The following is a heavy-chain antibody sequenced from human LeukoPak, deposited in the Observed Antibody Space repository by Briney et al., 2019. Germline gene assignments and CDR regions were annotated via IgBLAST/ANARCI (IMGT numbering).Heavy chain of an antibody. J-gene: IGHJ4*02. CDR1: GCTLSSYA. V-gene: IGHV3-23*01. CDR3: AKWADTSSSRFDY. D-gene: IGHD6-13*01. CDR2: ISGSGGST. Sequence: GSSLRLSCAASGCTLSSYAMSSVRQAPGKGLEGVSAISGSGGSTYYADSVKGRFTISRDNSKNTLYLKMNSLRAEDTAVYYCAKWADTSSSRFDYWGQGTLVTVSS.